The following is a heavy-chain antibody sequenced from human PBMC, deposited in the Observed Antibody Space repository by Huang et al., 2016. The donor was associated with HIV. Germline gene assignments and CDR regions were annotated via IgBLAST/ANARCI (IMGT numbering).Heavy chain of an antibody. CDR1: GFSFGSYT. J-gene: IGHJ5*02. V-gene: IGHV3-23*01. CDR3: AKDRVAGTGHCFDP. CDR2: IRGSNNTT. Sequence: EVKLLESGGGLVQPGGSLRLSCAASGFSFGSYTMTWVRQAPGKGLRWVAYIRGSNNTTFYADYVKGRFTISRDNSKNTLYLQMKSLRVDDTAVYYCAKDRVAGTGHCFDPWGQGTLVTVSS. D-gene: IGHD6-19*01.